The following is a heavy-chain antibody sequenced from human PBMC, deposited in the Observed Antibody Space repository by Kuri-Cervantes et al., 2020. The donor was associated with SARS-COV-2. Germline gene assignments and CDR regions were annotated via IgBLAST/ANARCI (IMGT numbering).Heavy chain of an antibody. J-gene: IGHJ6*03. Sequence: GGSLRLSCAASGFTFSSYSLNWVRQAPEKGLEWVSAISGSGGSTYYADSVKGRFTISRDNSKNTLYLQMNSLRAEDTAVYYCAKASLVGYYYYYMDVWGKGTTVTVSS. CDR2: ISGSGGST. D-gene: IGHD1-26*01. CDR1: GFTFSSYS. V-gene: IGHV3-23*01. CDR3: AKASLVGYYYYYMDV.